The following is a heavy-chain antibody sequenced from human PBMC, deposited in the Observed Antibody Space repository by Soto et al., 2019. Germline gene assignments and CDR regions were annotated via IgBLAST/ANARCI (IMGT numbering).Heavy chain of an antibody. J-gene: IGHJ3*02. CDR3: ARETYYYDSSGYYSGAFDI. D-gene: IGHD3-22*01. CDR1: GGSIISYC. V-gene: IGHV4-59*01. Sequence: SETLSLTCTVSGGSIISYCWSWIRQPPGKGLEWIGYIYYSGSTNYNPSLKSRVTISVDTSKNQFSLKLSSVTAADTAVYYCARETYYYDSSGYYSGAFDIWGQGTMVT. CDR2: IYYSGST.